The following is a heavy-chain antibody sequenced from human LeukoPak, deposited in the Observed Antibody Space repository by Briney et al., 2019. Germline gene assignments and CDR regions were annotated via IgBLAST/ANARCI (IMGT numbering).Heavy chain of an antibody. Sequence: GGSLRLSCAASGFTSSSYAMYWVRQAPGKGLEWVALISKDGSNEDHADSVKGRFTISRDNSRTTLYLQMSSLRPEDTAVYYCAREAYYGSGRSRQPSPVWGQGTLVTVSS. CDR1: GFTSSSYA. CDR2: ISKDGSNE. CDR3: AREAYYGSGRSRQPSPV. V-gene: IGHV3-30*15. J-gene: IGHJ4*02. D-gene: IGHD3-10*01.